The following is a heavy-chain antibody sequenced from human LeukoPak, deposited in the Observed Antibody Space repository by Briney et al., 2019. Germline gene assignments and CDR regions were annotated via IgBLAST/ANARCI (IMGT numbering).Heavy chain of an antibody. J-gene: IGHJ4*02. Sequence: GESLKISCKGSGYSFTSYWIGWVRQMPGKGLEWMGIIYPGDSDTRYSPSFQGQVTVSADKSISTAYLQWSSLKASDTAMYYCARRGLYCSGGSCYSAYYFDYWGQGTLVTVSS. CDR1: GYSFTSYW. V-gene: IGHV5-51*01. CDR2: IYPGDSDT. CDR3: ARRGLYCSGGSCYSAYYFDY. D-gene: IGHD2-15*01.